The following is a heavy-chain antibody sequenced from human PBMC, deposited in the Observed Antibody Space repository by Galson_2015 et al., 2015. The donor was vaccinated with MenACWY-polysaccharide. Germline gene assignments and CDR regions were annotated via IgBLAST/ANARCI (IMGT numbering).Heavy chain of an antibody. CDR2: IHYSGDT. D-gene: IGHD3-10*01. J-gene: IGHJ5*02. CDR1: GDSMSPYR. Sequence: SETLSLTCTVSGDSMSPYRWTWIRQSPGKGLEWIGWIHYSGDTKYSPSLTSRVTLSVDTPENQFSLKLSSVTTADTAVYYCARIGGMNRGNYYNFGWFDPWGQGTLVTVSS. V-gene: IGHV4-59*01. CDR3: ARIGGMNRGNYYNFGWFDP.